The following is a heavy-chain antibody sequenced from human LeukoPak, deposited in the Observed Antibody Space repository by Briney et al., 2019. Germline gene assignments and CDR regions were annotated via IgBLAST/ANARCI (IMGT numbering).Heavy chain of an antibody. CDR2: LYYTGST. Sequence: SETLSLTCSVSGGSISDYYYSWIRQSPGKGLEWIGYLYYTGSTSYNPSLKSRVTISADTSKNQFSLKLSSVTAADTAVYYCARGTYYYGSGSYSYYYFMDVWGKGTTVTVSS. V-gene: IGHV4-59*12. CDR1: GGSISDYY. D-gene: IGHD3-10*01. J-gene: IGHJ6*03. CDR3: ARGTYYYGSGSYSYYYFMDV.